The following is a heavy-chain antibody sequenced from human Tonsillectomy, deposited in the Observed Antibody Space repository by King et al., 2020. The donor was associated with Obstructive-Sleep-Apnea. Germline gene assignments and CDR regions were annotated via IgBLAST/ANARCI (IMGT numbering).Heavy chain of an antibody. CDR1: GYRFLTYW. J-gene: IGHJ4*02. CDR2: IYPCDSDT. Sequence: QLVQSGAEVKKPGEALKISWKGSGYRFLTYWIGWVRQIPGKGLEWMGIIYPCDSDTRYSPSFQGQVTISADESITTAYLQWSSLKASDTAMYYCARGGEYYFDYWGQGTLVTVSS. V-gene: IGHV5-51*01. CDR3: ARGGEYYFDY. D-gene: IGHD2-15*01.